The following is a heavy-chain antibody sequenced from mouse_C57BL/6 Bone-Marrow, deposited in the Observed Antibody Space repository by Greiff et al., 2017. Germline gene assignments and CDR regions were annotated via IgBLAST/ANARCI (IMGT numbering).Heavy chain of an antibody. CDR3: ARRAINYYGSSYFYYAMDY. Sequence: EVKLMESGGGLVKPGGSLKLPCAASGFTFSDYGLHWVRQAPEKGLEWVAYISSGSSPIYYADPVKGRFTISRDNAKNTLCLQMTSLRSVDTDMYYCARRAINYYGSSYFYYAMDYWGQGTSVTVSS. CDR1: GFTFSDYG. J-gene: IGHJ4*01. CDR2: ISSGSSPI. V-gene: IGHV5-17*01. D-gene: IGHD1-1*01.